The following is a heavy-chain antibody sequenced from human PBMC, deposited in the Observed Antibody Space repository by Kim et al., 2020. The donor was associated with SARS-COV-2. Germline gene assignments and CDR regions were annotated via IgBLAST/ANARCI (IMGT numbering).Heavy chain of an antibody. CDR3: TKDLSPGGLAFGS. CDR1: GDSFTTYS. Sequence: ASVKVSCKASGDSFTTYSMHWVRQAPGQRLEWMGWIHAANGNTIYSENFHGRITISRDTSAETAYMELSSLTSTDTAFYYCTKDLSPGGLAFGSWGQGTLVTVSS. J-gene: IGHJ5*01. CDR2: IHAANGNT. V-gene: IGHV1-3*01.